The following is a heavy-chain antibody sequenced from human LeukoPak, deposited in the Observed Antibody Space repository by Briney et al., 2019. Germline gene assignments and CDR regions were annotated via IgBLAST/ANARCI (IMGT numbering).Heavy chain of an antibody. CDR1: GGTFSSYA. V-gene: IGHV1-69*04. CDR2: IIPILGIA. J-gene: IGHJ4*02. D-gene: IGHD5-24*01. Sequence: GASVKVSCKASGGTFSSYAISWVRQAPGQGLEWMGRIIPILGIANYAQKFQGRVTITADKSTSTAYMELSSLRSEDTAVYYCARDWKGDGYNSAGWGQGTLVTVSS. CDR3: ARDWKGDGYNSAG.